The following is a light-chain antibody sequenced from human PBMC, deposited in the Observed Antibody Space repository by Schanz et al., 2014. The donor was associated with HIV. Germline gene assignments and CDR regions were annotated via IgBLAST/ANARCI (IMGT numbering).Light chain of an antibody. J-gene: IGLJ3*02. CDR2: DVS. CDR1: SSDVGGYNS. V-gene: IGLV2-11*01. Sequence: QSALTQPRSVSGSPGQSVTISCTGTSSDVGGYNSVSWYQQHPGKAPKLMLYDVSKRPSGVPDRFSGSKSGSTASLTVSGLQPEDEADYYCSSFAGSNIPWVFGGGTKLTVL. CDR3: SSFAGSNIPWV.